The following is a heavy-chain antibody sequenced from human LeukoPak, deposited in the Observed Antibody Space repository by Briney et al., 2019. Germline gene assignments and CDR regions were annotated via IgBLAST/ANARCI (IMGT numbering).Heavy chain of an antibody. D-gene: IGHD1-26*01. Sequence: SETLSLTCTVSGGSISSGSYYWSWIRQPAGKGLEWIGRIYTSGSTNYNPSLKSRVTISLNTSKNQFFLKLSSVTAADTAMYYCARRATTGLRTFDIWGQGTMVTVSS. CDR2: IYTSGST. V-gene: IGHV4-61*02. CDR1: GGSISSGSYY. CDR3: ARRATTGLRTFDI. J-gene: IGHJ3*02.